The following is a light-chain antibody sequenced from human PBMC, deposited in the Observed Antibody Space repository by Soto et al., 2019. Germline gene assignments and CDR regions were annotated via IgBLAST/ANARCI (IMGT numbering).Light chain of an antibody. CDR2: DVT. J-gene: IGLJ3*02. V-gene: IGLV2-11*01. CDR3: CSYAVANTLL. CDR1: SSDIGTYNF. Sequence: QSALTQPRSVSGSPGQSVTFSCIGTSSDIGTYNFVSWYQQNPGKAPKLLIYDVTKRPSGVPDRFSGSKSGNTASLTISGLQSEDEADYYCCSYAVANTLLFGGGTKLTVL.